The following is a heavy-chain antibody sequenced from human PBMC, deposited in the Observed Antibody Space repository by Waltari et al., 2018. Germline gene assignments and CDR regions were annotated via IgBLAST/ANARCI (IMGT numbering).Heavy chain of an antibody. J-gene: IGHJ4*02. Sequence: EVQLVESGGGLVQPGGSLRLACAASGLTFSSYWMHWVRQVPGKGLVWVSRMSTDGSGANYADSVQGRFTSSRDNAKNILYLQMNSLRAEDTAVYYCARGPVSESGSYYVGDYWGQGTLVTVSS. CDR2: MSTDGSGA. CDR1: GLTFSSYW. V-gene: IGHV3-74*01. D-gene: IGHD1-26*01. CDR3: ARGPVSESGSYYVGDY.